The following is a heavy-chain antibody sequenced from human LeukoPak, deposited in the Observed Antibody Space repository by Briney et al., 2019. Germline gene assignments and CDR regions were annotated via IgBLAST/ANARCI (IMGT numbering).Heavy chain of an antibody. J-gene: IGHJ6*02. Sequence: SETLSLTCAVYGGSFSGYYWSWIRQPPGKGLEWIGEINHSGSTNYNPSLKSRVTISVDTSKNQFSLKLSSVTAADTAVYYCAGRGSGLYYYGMDVWGQGTTVTVSS. CDR2: INHSGST. CDR1: GGSFSGYY. D-gene: IGHD3-10*01. CDR3: AGRGSGLYYYGMDV. V-gene: IGHV4-34*01.